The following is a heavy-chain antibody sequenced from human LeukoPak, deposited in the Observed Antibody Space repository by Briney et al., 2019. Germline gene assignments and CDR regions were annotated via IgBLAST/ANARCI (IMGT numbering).Heavy chain of an antibody. D-gene: IGHD2-15*01. Sequence: PGGSLRLSCAASGFTVSSNYMSWVRQAPGKGLEWVSVIYSGGSTYYADSVKGRFTISRDNSKNTLYLQMNSLRAEDTAVYYCARGYCSGGSCYGALNYWGQGTLVTASS. CDR3: ARGYCSGGSCYGALNY. J-gene: IGHJ4*02. CDR1: GFTVSSNY. V-gene: IGHV3-53*01. CDR2: IYSGGST.